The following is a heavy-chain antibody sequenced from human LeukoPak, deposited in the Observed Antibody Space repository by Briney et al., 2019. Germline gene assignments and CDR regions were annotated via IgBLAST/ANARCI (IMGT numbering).Heavy chain of an antibody. CDR2: ITTYNGNT. J-gene: IGHJ4*02. D-gene: IGHD6-19*01. CDR3: ARSSLAVASSVFDY. CDR1: GYTLTSYR. V-gene: IGHV1-18*04. Sequence: ASVKVSCKASGYTLTSYRIRWVRQAPGQGLEWMGWITTYNGNTHYAQKLQGRVTMTTNTSTSTAYMELRRLRSDDTAVYYCARSSLAVASSVFDYWGQGTLVTVSS.